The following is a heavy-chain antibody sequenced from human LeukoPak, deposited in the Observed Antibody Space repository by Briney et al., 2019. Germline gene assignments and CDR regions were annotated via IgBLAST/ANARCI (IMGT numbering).Heavy chain of an antibody. CDR1: GFTFSSYA. Sequence: GGSLRLSCAASGFTFSSYAMSWVRQAPGKGLEWVSAISGSGGSTYYADSVKGRFTISRDDSKNTLYLQMNSLRAEDTAVYYCAKGRDLWFGETIDYWGQGTLVTVSS. D-gene: IGHD3-10*01. CDR3: AKGRDLWFGETIDY. V-gene: IGHV3-23*01. J-gene: IGHJ4*02. CDR2: ISGSGGST.